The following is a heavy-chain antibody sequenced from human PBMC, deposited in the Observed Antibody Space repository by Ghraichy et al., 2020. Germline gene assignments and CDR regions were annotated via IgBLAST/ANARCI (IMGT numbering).Heavy chain of an antibody. CDR3: ARVPYSGYDSHYYGMDV. CDR1: RFTFSTYA. CDR2: ISGSGATT. D-gene: IGHD5-12*01. V-gene: IGHV3-23*01. J-gene: IGHJ6*02. Sequence: LSLTCAASRFTFSTYAMNWVRQAPGKGLEWVSAISGSGATTNYADSVRGRFTVSRDNSKNPLYLHMNSLRAEDTAIYYCARVPYSGYDSHYYGMDVWGQGTTVTVSS.